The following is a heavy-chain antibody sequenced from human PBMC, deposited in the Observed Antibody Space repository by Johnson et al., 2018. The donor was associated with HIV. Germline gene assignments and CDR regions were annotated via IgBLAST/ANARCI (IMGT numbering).Heavy chain of an antibody. Sequence: VQLVESGGGLVQPGRSLRLSCAASGFTFDDYAMHWVRQAPGKGLEWVSGINLNGGSTCYADSVKGRFTISRDSAKNSLYLQMNSLRAEDTALYYCAKDRGSYYFYAFDIWGQGTMVTVSS. CDR1: GFTFDDYA. V-gene: IGHV3-9*01. CDR2: INLNGGST. J-gene: IGHJ3*02. D-gene: IGHD1-26*01. CDR3: AKDRGSYYFYAFDI.